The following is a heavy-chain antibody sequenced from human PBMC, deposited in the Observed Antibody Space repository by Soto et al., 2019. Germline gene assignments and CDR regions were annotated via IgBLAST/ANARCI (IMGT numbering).Heavy chain of an antibody. CDR2: IIPIFGTA. V-gene: IGHV1-69*12. J-gene: IGHJ4*02. CDR3: ARDGVRYSYGYLLPFDY. CDR1: GGTFSSYA. Sequence: QVQLVQSGAEVKKPGSSVKVSCKASGGTFSSYAISWVRQAPGQGLEWMGGIIPIFGTANYAQKFQGRVTITADESTSTADMELSRLRSDDTAVYYCARDGVRYSYGYLLPFDYWGQGTLVTVSS. D-gene: IGHD5-18*01.